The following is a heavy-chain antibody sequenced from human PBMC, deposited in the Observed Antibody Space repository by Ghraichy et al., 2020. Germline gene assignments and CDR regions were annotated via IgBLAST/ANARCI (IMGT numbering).Heavy chain of an antibody. D-gene: IGHD4-17*01. V-gene: IGHV4-59*01. Sequence: SETLSLTCTVSGGSINTLYWTWIRQPPGKGLEWIGSIHYSGSSASNPSLRSRVTISLDTSKSQVSLNLSSVTTADTAVYFCVGRRCGEPFANCGQGALVTVPS. CDR1: GGSINTLY. J-gene: IGHJ4*02. CDR3: VGRRCGEPFAN. CDR2: IHYSGSS.